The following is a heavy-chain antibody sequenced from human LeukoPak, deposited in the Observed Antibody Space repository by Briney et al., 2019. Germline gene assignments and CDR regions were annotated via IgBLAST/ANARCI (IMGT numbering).Heavy chain of an antibody. CDR2: INHTGST. J-gene: IGHJ4*02. D-gene: IGHD3-10*01. CDR3: ATDGGGYGSGTYPL. V-gene: IGHV4-34*01. Sequence: SETLSLTCAVYGGSFSGYYWTWIRQPPGKGLEWIGEINHTGSTNYNPSLKSRATISLDTSNNQFSLKLTSVTAADTAVYYCATDGGGYGSGTYPLWGQGTLVTVSS. CDR1: GGSFSGYY.